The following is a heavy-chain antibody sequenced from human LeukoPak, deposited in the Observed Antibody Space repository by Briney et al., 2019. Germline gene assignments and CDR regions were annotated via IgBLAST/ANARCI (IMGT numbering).Heavy chain of an antibody. J-gene: IGHJ4*02. D-gene: IGHD2-2*01. CDR1: GVSFSGYY. CDR2: INHSGST. CDR3: AGGYCSSTSCHRYFDY. Sequence: SETLSLTCAVYGVSFSGYYWSWLRQPPGKGLEWIGEINHSGSTNYNPSLKSRVTISVDTSKNQFSLKLSSVTAADTAVYYCAGGYCSSTSCHRYFDYWGQGTLVTVSS. V-gene: IGHV4-34*01.